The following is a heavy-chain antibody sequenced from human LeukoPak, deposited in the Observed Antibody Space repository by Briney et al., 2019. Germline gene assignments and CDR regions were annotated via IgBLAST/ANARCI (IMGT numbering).Heavy chain of an antibody. J-gene: IGHJ4*02. Sequence: PGGSLRLSCAASGFTFRSYTMSWVRQAPGKGLEWVSFISSSDSYIWYTDSVKGRFTISRDNARNSLYLQMNSLRTEDTAVYYCARDPIQGFDYWGQGTLVTVSS. CDR3: ARDPIQGFDY. CDR1: GFTFRSYT. D-gene: IGHD2-2*02. CDR2: ISSSDSYI. V-gene: IGHV3-21*06.